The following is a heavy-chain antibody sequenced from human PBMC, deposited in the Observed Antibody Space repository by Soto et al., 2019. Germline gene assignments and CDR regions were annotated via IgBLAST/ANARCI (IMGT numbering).Heavy chain of an antibody. CDR3: ARALTAFDF. CDR1: GDTFTNYF. V-gene: IGHV1-46*01. CDR2: IHPKDGRT. J-gene: IGHJ4*02. Sequence: QVHLVQSGAEVKKPGASVKVSCTASGDTFTNYFLHWVRQVPGQGLEWVGIIHPKDGRTSYAQRFRGRVAMTRDASTSSVFLELISLSSEDTAVYYCARALTAFDFWGPGTLITVSS.